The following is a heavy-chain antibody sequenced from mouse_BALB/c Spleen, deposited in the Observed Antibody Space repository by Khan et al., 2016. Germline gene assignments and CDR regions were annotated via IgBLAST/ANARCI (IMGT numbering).Heavy chain of an antibody. CDR1: GFSLICYG. Sequence: QVQLQQSGPGLVQPSQSLSITCTVSGFSLICYGVHWVRQSPGKGLEWLGVIWSGGSADYTAAFISRLSISQYNSKSPVIFIMNSLQADDTAKYYCARDYFYFAYWGQGTTRTVSS. D-gene: IGHD1-1*01. J-gene: IGHJ2*01. V-gene: IGHV2-4-1*01. CDR3: ARDYFYFAY. CDR2: IWSGGSA.